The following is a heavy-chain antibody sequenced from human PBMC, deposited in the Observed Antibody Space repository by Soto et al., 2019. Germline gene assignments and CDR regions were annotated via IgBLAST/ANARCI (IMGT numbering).Heavy chain of an antibody. J-gene: IGHJ4*02. D-gene: IGHD3-9*01. V-gene: IGHV5-51*01. CDR2: IYPGDSDI. CDR1: GYSFTSYW. CDR3: AKTQTDILDY. Sequence: VESLKISCKGSGYSFTSYWIAWVRQVPGKGLELMGVIYPGDSDIRYSPSFQGRFTISRDNSKNTLYLQMNTLRAEDTAVYYCAKTQTDILDYWGQGTLVTVSS.